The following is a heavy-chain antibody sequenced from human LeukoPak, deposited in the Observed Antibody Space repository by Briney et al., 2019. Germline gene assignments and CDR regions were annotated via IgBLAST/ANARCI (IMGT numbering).Heavy chain of an antibody. D-gene: IGHD2-2*02. V-gene: IGHV3-30*18. CDR1: GFTLSSYG. J-gene: IGHJ4*02. CDR2: ISYDGSNK. Sequence: PGRSLRLSCAASGFTLSSYGMHWVRQAPGKGLEWVAVISYDGSNKYYADSVKGRFTISRDNSKNTLYLQMNSLRAEDTAVYYCAKDSLRYCSSTSCYTQIDYWGQGTLVTVSS. CDR3: AKDSLRYCSSTSCYTQIDY.